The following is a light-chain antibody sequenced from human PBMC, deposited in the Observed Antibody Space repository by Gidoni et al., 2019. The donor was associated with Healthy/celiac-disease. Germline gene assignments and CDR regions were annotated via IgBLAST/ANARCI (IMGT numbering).Light chain of an antibody. V-gene: IGKV3-20*01. CDR1: QSVSSSY. CDR3: QQYGSSPMCR. Sequence: EIVLTQPPGTLSLSPGERATLSCRASQSVSSSYLAWYQQKPGQAPRLLIYGASSRATGIPDRFSGSGSGTDFTLTISRLEPEDFAVYYCQQYGSSPMCRFGQXTKLEIK. J-gene: IGKJ2*04. CDR2: GAS.